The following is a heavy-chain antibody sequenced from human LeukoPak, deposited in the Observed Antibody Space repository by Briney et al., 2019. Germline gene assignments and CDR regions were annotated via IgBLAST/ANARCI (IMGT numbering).Heavy chain of an antibody. D-gene: IGHD6-19*01. CDR2: ISAYNGNT. Sequence: ASVKVSCKASGYTFTSYGISWVRQAPGQGLEWMGWISAYNGNTNYAQKLQGSVTMTTDTSTSTAYMELRSLRSDDTAVYYCARDQREGSGWYFGWFDPWGQGTLVTVSS. V-gene: IGHV1-18*01. CDR1: GYTFTSYG. J-gene: IGHJ5*02. CDR3: ARDQREGSGWYFGWFDP.